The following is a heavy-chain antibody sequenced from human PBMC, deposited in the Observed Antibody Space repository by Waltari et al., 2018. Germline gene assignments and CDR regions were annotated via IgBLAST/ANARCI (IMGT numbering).Heavy chain of an antibody. CDR2: ISYNERNI. CDR3: ARDYCDRTNCHGMDV. J-gene: IGHJ6*02. Sequence: QVQLVESGGGVVQPGRSLRLSCAASDFTFSSSAMHWVRQAPGKGLEWVAVISYNERNIYYVDSVKGRFAISRDNSKKMLCLQMNSLRPEDTAVYYCARDYCDRTNCHGMDVWGQGTTVTVSS. V-gene: IGHV3-30*09. D-gene: IGHD3-22*01. CDR1: DFTFSSSA.